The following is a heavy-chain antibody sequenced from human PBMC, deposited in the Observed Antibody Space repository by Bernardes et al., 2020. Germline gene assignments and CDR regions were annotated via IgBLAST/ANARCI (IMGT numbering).Heavy chain of an antibody. CDR2: ISWNSGSI. V-gene: IGHV3-9*01. J-gene: IGHJ4*02. D-gene: IGHD4-17*01. Sequence: SLRLSCAASGFTFDDYAMHWVRQAPGKGLEWVSGISWNSGSIVYADSVKGRFTISRDNAKNSLYLQMNSLRAEDTALYYCAKDKIAATVTYFDYWGQGTLVTVSS. CDR1: GFTFDDYA. CDR3: AKDKIAATVTYFDY.